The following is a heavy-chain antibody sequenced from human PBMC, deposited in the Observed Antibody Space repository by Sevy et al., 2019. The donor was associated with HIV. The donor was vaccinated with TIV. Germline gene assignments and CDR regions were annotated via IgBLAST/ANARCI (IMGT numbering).Heavy chain of an antibody. D-gene: IGHD1-26*01. CDR3: AIEVSF. Sequence: GGSLRLSCAASGFTFSSYWMSWVRQAPGKGLEWVANIKQDGSEKYYVDSVKGRFTISRDNANNLVFLQMNSLRVEDTAVYYCAIEVSFRGQGTRVTVSS. V-gene: IGHV3-7*01. CDR1: GFTFSSYW. CDR2: IKQDGSEK. J-gene: IGHJ4*02.